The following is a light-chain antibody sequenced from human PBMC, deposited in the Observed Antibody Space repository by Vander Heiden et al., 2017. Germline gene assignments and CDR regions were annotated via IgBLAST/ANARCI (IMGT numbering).Light chain of an antibody. CDR3: QQYDNLYT. Sequence: LQMTQSPSSLSASVGDRVTITCQASQDISNYLNWYQQKPGKAPKLLIYDASNLETGVPSRFSGSGSGTDFTFTISSLQPEDIATYYCQQYDNLYTFGQGTKLEIK. CDR2: DAS. V-gene: IGKV1-33*01. CDR1: QDISNY. J-gene: IGKJ2*01.